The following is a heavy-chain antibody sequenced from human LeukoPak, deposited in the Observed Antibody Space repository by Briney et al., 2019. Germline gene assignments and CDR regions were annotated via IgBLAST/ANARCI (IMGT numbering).Heavy chain of an antibody. V-gene: IGHV4-34*01. CDR2: INHSGST. J-gene: IGHJ4*02. Sequence: PSETLSLTCAVYGGSFSGYYWSWIRQPPGKGLEWIGEINHSGSTNYNPSLKSRVTISVDTSKNQFSLKLSSATAADTAVYYCARHRGSYSPYFDYWGQGTLVTVSS. CDR3: ARHRGSYSPYFDY. CDR1: GGSFSGYY. D-gene: IGHD1-26*01.